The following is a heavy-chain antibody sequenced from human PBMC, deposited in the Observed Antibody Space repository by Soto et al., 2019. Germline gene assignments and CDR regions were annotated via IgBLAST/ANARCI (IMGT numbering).Heavy chain of an antibody. CDR2: ISWNSGSI. CDR1: GFTFDDYA. J-gene: IGHJ4*02. D-gene: IGHD6-13*01. CDR3: AKDIYSSLTGFDY. Sequence: EVQLVESGGGLVQPGRSLRLSCAASGFTFDDYAMHWVRQAPGKGLEWVSGISWNSGSIGYADSVKGRFTISRDNAKNSLYLQMNSLRAEDTALYYGAKDIYSSLTGFDYWGQGTLVTVSS. V-gene: IGHV3-9*01.